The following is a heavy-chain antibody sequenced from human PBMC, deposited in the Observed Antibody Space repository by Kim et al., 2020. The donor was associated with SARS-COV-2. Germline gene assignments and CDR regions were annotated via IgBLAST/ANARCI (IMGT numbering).Heavy chain of an antibody. CDR3: AREDAAAGFDY. V-gene: IGHV4-31*02. CDR2: T. D-gene: IGHD6-13*01. J-gene: IGHJ4*02. Sequence: TYYNPSPKSRVTISLDTSKTPFSLKLSSVTAADTAVYYCAREDAAAGFDYWGQGTLVTVSS.